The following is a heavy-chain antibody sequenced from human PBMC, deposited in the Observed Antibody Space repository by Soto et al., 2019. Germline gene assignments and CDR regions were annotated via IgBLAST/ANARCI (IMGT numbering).Heavy chain of an antibody. Sequence: PSETLSLTCTVSGGSISSYYWSWIRQPPGKGLEWIGYIYYSGSTNYNPSLKSRVTISVDTSKNQFSLKLSSVTAADTAVYYCARPYSRNFDYWGQGTLVTVSS. J-gene: IGHJ4*02. CDR2: IYYSGST. V-gene: IGHV4-59*01. CDR3: ARPYSRNFDY. D-gene: IGHD6-13*01. CDR1: GGSISSYY.